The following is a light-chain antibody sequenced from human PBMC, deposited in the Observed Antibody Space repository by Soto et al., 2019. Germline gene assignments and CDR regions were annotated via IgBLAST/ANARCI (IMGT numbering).Light chain of an antibody. V-gene: IGKV1-39*01. CDR1: QSISSY. CDR3: QQSYSTPIT. Sequence: IPMIQSPSSLSASVGDRVTITCRASQSISSYLNWYQQKPGKAPKLLIYAASSLQSGVPSRSSGSGSGTDFTLTISSLQPEDFATYYCQQSYSTPITFGQGGRLEIK. J-gene: IGKJ5*01. CDR2: AAS.